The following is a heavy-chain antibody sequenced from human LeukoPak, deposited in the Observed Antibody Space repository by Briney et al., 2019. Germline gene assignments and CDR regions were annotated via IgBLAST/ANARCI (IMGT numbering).Heavy chain of an antibody. CDR3: ARAGSYGSGSYIDY. CDR1: GFTFSSYW. Sequence: GGSLRLSCAASGFTFSSYWMHWVRQAPGKGLVWVSRINSDGSSTSYADSVKGRFTISRDNAKNTLYLQMNSLRAEDTTVYYCARAGSYGSGSYIDYWGQGTLVTVSS. V-gene: IGHV3-74*01. CDR2: INSDGSST. J-gene: IGHJ4*02. D-gene: IGHD3-10*01.